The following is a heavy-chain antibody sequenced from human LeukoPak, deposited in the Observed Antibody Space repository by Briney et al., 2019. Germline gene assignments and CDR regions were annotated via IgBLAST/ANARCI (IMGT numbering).Heavy chain of an antibody. Sequence: PGGSLRLSCAASGFTFSSYVMSWVRQAPGKGLEWVSAISGSGGSTYYADSVKGRFTISRDNAKNSLYLQMNSLRAADTAVYYCARNDWYDVYYYMDVWGKGTTVTVSS. D-gene: IGHD2-21*01. CDR2: ISGSGGST. CDR3: ARNDWYDVYYYMDV. V-gene: IGHV3-23*01. J-gene: IGHJ6*03. CDR1: GFTFSSYV.